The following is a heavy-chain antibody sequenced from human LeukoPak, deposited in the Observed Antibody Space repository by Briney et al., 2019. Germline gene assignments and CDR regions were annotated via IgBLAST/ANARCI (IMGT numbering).Heavy chain of an antibody. Sequence: GGSLRLSCAASGFTFSSYEMNWVRQAPGKGLEWVSYISSSGSTIYYADSVKGLFTISRDNAKNSLYLQMNSLRAEDMAVYYCARVSGSYLGFDYWGQGTLVTVSS. D-gene: IGHD1-26*01. CDR3: ARVSGSYLGFDY. CDR2: ISSSGSTI. CDR1: GFTFSSYE. V-gene: IGHV3-48*03. J-gene: IGHJ4*02.